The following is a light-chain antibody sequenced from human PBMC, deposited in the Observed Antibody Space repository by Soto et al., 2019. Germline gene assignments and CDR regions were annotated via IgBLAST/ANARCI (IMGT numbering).Light chain of an antibody. CDR2: GAS. CDR3: QQYGSSGT. Sequence: EIVLTQSPGTLSLSPGERATLSCRASQSVSSSYLAWYQQKPGQAPRLLIYGASSRATGIPDRFSGSGSGTDFTLTISRLEPEDFAVYYCQQYGSSGTFGQGTXVDIK. CDR1: QSVSSSY. J-gene: IGKJ1*01. V-gene: IGKV3-20*01.